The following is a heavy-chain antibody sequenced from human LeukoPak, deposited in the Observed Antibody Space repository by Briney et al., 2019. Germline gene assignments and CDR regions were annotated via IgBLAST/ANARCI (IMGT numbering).Heavy chain of an antibody. CDR3: ASRIKGSSSSEY. Sequence: PSETLSLTCTASGGSISSSSYYWGWIRQPPGKGLEWIGSICYSGSTYYNPSLKSRVTISVDTSKNQFSLKLSSVTAADTAVYYCASRIKGSSSSEYWGQGTLVTVSS. D-gene: IGHD6-6*01. CDR1: GGSISSSSYY. J-gene: IGHJ4*02. V-gene: IGHV4-39*01. CDR2: ICYSGST.